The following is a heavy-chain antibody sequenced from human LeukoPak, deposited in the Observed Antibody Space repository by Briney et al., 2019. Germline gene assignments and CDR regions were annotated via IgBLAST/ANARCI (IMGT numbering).Heavy chain of an antibody. J-gene: IGHJ4*02. V-gene: IGHV1-24*01. D-gene: IGHD2-2*01. CDR2: FDPEDGET. CDR1: GYTLTELS. CDR3: AAIPVWVVVPAAQFDY. Sequence: ASVNVSCKFSGYTLTELSMHWVRQAPGKGLEWMGGFDPEDGETIYAHKFQGRVTMAEDTSTDTAYMELSSLRSEDTAVYYCAAIPVWVVVPAAQFDYWGQGTLVTVSS.